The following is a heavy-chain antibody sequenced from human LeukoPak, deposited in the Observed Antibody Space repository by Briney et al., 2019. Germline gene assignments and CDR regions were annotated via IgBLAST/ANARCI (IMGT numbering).Heavy chain of an antibody. J-gene: IGHJ6*02. CDR1: GGSISSGDYY. D-gene: IGHD6-25*01. Sequence: PSQTLSLTCTVSGGSISSGDYYWSWKRQPPGKGLEWIGYIYYSGSTYYNPSLKSRVTISVDTSKNQFSLKLSSVTAADTAVYYCAREADRYYYYYGMDVWGQGTTVTVSS. V-gene: IGHV4-30-4*01. CDR3: AREADRYYYYYGMDV. CDR2: IYYSGST.